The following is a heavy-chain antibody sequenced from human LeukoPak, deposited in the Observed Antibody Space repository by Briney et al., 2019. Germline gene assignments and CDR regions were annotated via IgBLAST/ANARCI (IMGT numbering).Heavy chain of an antibody. V-gene: IGHV4-34*01. CDR1: GGSFSGYY. CDR2: INHSGST. CDR3: ARHLESGTYYAPFDY. J-gene: IGHJ4*02. Sequence: SETLSLTCQVYGGSFSGYYWSWIRQPPGKGLEWIGEINHSGSTNYNPSLKSRVTISVDTSKNQFALKLSPVTAADTAVYYCARHLESGTYYAPFDYWGQGTLLTVSS. D-gene: IGHD3-10*01.